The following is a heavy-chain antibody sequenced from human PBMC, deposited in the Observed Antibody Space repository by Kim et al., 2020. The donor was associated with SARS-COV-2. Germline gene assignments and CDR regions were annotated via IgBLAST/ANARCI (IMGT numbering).Heavy chain of an antibody. J-gene: IGHJ4*02. D-gene: IGHD3-3*01. CDR3: AIRSGPNLDY. V-gene: IGHV3-30*03. CDR2: ISYDGSNK. Sequence: GGSLRLSCVASGFTFSSYGMHWVRQAPGKGLEWVAVISYDGSNKYYADSVKGRFTISRDNSKNTLYLQMNSLRAEDTAVYYCAIRSGPNLDYWGQGTLVTVSS. CDR1: GFTFSSYG.